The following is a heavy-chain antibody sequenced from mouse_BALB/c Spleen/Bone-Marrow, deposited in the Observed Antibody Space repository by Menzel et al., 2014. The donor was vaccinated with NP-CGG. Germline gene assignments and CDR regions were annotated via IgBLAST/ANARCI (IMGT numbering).Heavy chain of an antibody. D-gene: IGHD2-10*02. CDR2: IDPSDSET. J-gene: IGHJ2*01. Sequence: QVHVKQSGAELVRPGASVKLSCKASGYTFTGYWMNWVKQRPGQGLEWIGMIDPSDSETHYNQMFRDKATLTVDKSSSTAYMQLSSLTSEDSAVYYGTRKYGKGGDFWGQGTTLTVAS. CDR1: GYTFTGYW. V-gene: IGHV1-61*01. CDR3: TRKYGKGGDF.